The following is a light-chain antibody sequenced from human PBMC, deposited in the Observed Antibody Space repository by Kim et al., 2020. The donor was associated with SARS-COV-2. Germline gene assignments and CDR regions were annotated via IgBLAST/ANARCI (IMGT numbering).Light chain of an antibody. Sequence: VALGQTVRITCHGDSLRSYYATWYQQKPGQAPILVIYGKNTRPSGVPDRFSGSSSGNTASLTITGTQAGDEADDYCNSRDSNDNVVFGGGTKLTVL. CDR3: NSRDSNDNVV. J-gene: IGLJ2*01. CDR2: GKN. CDR1: SLRSYY. V-gene: IGLV3-19*01.